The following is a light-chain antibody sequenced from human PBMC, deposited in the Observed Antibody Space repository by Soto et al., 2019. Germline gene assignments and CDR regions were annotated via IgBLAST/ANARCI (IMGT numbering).Light chain of an antibody. V-gene: IGKV1-5*01. J-gene: IGKJ1*01. CDR1: QSIRTW. Sequence: DIQMTQSPSTLSASVGDRVTITCRASQSIRTWLAWYQQKPEKAPKLLIYDASSLKSGVPSRFSGGGSGTEFTLTISSLQPDDFTTYYCQQYNTNPWTFGQGTKVDIK. CDR2: DAS. CDR3: QQYNTNPWT.